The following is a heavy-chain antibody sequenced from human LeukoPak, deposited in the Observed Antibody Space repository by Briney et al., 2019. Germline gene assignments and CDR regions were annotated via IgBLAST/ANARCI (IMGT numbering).Heavy chain of an antibody. J-gene: IGHJ4*02. CDR3: AKKGGGNYFDY. V-gene: IGHV3-23*01. D-gene: IGHD1-26*01. CDR1: GFTFSISA. CDR2: ISGGGDTT. Sequence: GGSLRLSCAASGFTFSISAMNWVRQAPGKGLQWVSVISGGGDTTYYADSMRGRFTISRDNSKNTLYLQMRRLGGEVTAVYFCAKKGGGNYFDYWRQRTVVTVPS.